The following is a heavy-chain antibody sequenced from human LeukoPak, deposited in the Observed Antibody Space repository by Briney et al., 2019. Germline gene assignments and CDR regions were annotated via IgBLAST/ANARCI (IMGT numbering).Heavy chain of an antibody. D-gene: IGHD5-24*01. Sequence: GGSLRLSCAASGFSVNTNYMTWVRQAPGKGLEWVSVLYSGGGAYYADSVKDRFTISRDYSQNTLLLQMNSLRAEDTALYYCAREENAFDIWGQGTMVTVSS. V-gene: IGHV3-66*01. CDR3: AREENAFDI. CDR2: LYSGGGA. J-gene: IGHJ3*02. CDR1: GFSVNTNY.